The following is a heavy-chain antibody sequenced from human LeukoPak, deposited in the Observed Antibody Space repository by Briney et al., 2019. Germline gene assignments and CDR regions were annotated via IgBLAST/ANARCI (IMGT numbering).Heavy chain of an antibody. CDR1: GFTVSSNY. CDR2: IKQDGSEK. Sequence: GGSLRLSCAASGFTVSSNYMSWVRQAPGKGLEWVASIKQDGSEKHYVDSVKGRFTISKDNAKNALYLQMSSLRAEDTAVYYCAREARATFDYWGQGTVVTVSS. D-gene: IGHD5-12*01. J-gene: IGHJ4*02. V-gene: IGHV3-7*01. CDR3: AREARATFDY.